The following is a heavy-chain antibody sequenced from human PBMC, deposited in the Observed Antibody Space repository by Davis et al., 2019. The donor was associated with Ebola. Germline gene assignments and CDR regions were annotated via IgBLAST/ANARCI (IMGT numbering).Heavy chain of an antibody. CDR2: ISSSSSTI. J-gene: IGHJ5*02. D-gene: IGHD2-15*01. V-gene: IGHV3-48*04. CDR3: AGLYCSGGACYSVAVPYNWFDP. Sequence: GESLKISCAASGFTFSSYSMNWVRQAPGKGLEWVSYISSSSSTIYYADSVKGRFTISRDNAKNSLYLQVNSLGAEDTAVYYCAGLYCSGGACYSVAVPYNWFDPWGQGTLVTVSS. CDR1: GFTFSSYS.